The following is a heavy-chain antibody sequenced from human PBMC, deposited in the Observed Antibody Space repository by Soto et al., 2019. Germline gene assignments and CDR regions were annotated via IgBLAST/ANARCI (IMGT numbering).Heavy chain of an antibody. Sequence: GGSLRLSCAASGFTFSSYGMHWVRQAPGKGLEWVAVISYDGSNKYYADSVKGRFTISRDNSKNTLYLQMNSLRAEDTAVYYCAKDAGYSSGWYGGYYYDGMDVGAKGTTVTV. CDR2: ISYDGSNK. V-gene: IGHV3-30*18. D-gene: IGHD6-19*01. CDR3: AKDAGYSSGWYGGYYYDGMDV. CDR1: GFTFSSYG. J-gene: IGHJ6*04.